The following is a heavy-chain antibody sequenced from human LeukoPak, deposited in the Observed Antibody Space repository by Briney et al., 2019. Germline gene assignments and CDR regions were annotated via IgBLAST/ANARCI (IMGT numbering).Heavy chain of an antibody. CDR1: GGSISSSSYY. CDR2: IYYSGST. V-gene: IGHV4-39*07. D-gene: IGHD5-24*01. CDR3: ARAVVDGYNYELPGIFDY. Sequence: SETLSLTCTVSGGSISSSSYYWGWIRQPPGKGLEWIGSIYYSGSTYYNPSLKSRVTISVDTSKNQFSLKLSSVTAADTAVYYCARAVVDGYNYELPGIFDYWGQGTLVTVSS. J-gene: IGHJ4*02.